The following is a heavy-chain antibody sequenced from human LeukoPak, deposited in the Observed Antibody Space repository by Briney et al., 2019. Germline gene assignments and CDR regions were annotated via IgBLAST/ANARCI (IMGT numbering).Heavy chain of an antibody. J-gene: IGHJ4*02. Sequence: ASVKVSCKASGYTFTSYHMHWVRQAPGQGLEWMGWINPNSGGTNYAQKFQGRVTMTRDTSISTAYMELSRLRSDDTAVYYCARDSHYYGSGSPMGGAPDYWGQGTLVTVSS. CDR3: ARDSHYYGSGSPMGGAPDY. CDR2: INPNSGGT. CDR1: GYTFTSYH. D-gene: IGHD3-10*01. V-gene: IGHV1-2*02.